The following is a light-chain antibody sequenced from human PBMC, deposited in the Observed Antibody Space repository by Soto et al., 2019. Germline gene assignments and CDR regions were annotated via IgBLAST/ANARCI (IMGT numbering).Light chain of an antibody. CDR1: QSISGW. Sequence: QVTKSASTLSTSVGDRVTITCRASQSISGWLAWFQQKPGKAPKLLIYDASTLESGVPSRFSGSGSETEFTLTICSLQPEDIGTYYCQQDSNFPLTSGGGTKVDIK. J-gene: IGKJ4*01. CDR3: QQDSNFPLT. CDR2: DAS. V-gene: IGKV1-5*01.